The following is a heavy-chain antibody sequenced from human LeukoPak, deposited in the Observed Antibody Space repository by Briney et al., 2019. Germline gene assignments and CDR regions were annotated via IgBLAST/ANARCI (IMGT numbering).Heavy chain of an antibody. D-gene: IGHD6-19*01. V-gene: IGHV4-59*12. CDR1: GGSISSYY. Sequence: KPSETLSLTCTVSGGSISSYYWSWIRQPPGKGLEWIGYIYYSGSTNYNPSLKSRVTISVDTSKNQFSLKLSSVTAADTAVYYCARGGGGWYLDYWGQGTLVTVSS. J-gene: IGHJ4*02. CDR3: ARGGGGWYLDY. CDR2: IYYSGST.